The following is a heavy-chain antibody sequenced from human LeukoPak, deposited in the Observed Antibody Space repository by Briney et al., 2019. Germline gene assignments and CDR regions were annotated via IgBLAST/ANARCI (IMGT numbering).Heavy chain of an antibody. CDR1: GGSISSYY. V-gene: IGHV4-59*01. CDR3: ARVHLRVFDY. D-gene: IGHD3-10*01. Sequence: SETLSLTCTVSGGSISSYYWSWIRQPPGKGLEWIGYIYYSGSTNYNPSLKSRVTMSVDTSKNQFSLKLSSVTAADTAVYYCARVHLRVFDYWGQGTLVTVSS. CDR2: IYYSGST. J-gene: IGHJ4*02.